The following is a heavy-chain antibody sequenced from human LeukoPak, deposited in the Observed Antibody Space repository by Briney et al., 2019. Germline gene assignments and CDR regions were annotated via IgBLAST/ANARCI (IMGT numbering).Heavy chain of an antibody. CDR2: INQNSGGT. V-gene: IGHV1-2*02. J-gene: IGHJ6*03. D-gene: IGHD2-21*02. CDR3: ARDPRVVATRVSYMDV. Sequence: SVKVSCKASRYTFTRYYMHWVRQAPGQRREWLGWINQNSGGTNYAQNFQGRVTMTSDTSITTTYMELSRLSSDDTAVYYCARDPRVVATRVSYMDVWGKGATVTVSS. CDR1: RYTFTRYY.